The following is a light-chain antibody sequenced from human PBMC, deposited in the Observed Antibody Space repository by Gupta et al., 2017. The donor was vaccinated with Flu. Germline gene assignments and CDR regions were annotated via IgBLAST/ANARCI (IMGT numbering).Light chain of an antibody. V-gene: IGKV3-15*01. CDR2: GAS. CDR3: QQYDNWPPFT. CDR1: QSVNSN. J-gene: IGKJ3*01. Sequence: EIVMTQSPAILSVSPGERATLSCRANQSVNSNLAWYQQKPGQAPRLLIFGASTRATAIPARFSGSGSGTQFTLTISSLQSEDFAVYYCQQYDNWPPFTFGPGTTVDIK.